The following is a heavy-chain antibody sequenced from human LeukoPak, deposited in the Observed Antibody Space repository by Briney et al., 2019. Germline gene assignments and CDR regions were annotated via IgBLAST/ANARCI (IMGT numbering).Heavy chain of an antibody. Sequence: PGGSLRLSCAASGFTFSTYSMHWVRQAPGKGLEWVSAISSRSSHIIYADSVKGRFTISRDNAKNSLFLQMNSLRAEDTAVYYCAREGLRITKKPFDYWGQGTLVTVSS. CDR3: AREGLRITKKPFDY. D-gene: IGHD3-3*01. V-gene: IGHV3-21*01. CDR1: GFTFSTYS. J-gene: IGHJ4*02. CDR2: ISSRSSHI.